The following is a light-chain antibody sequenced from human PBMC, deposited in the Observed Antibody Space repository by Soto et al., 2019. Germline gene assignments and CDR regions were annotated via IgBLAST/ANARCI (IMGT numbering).Light chain of an antibody. V-gene: IGKV3D-20*02. CDR3: QQLNSYPYT. J-gene: IGKJ2*01. CDR1: QSVSSNK. Sequence: ETVLTQSPATVSLSPGDRATLPCRASQSVSSNKLAWYQQKPGQAPRLLIYAASSRATGIPDRFSGSGSGTDFTLTINRLEPEDFATYYCQQLNSYPYTFGQGTKLEIK. CDR2: AAS.